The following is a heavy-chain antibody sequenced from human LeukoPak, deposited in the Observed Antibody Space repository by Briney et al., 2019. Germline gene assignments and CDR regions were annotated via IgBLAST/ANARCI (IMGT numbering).Heavy chain of an antibody. J-gene: IGHJ6*02. Sequence: GGSLRPSCAASGFTFSDYYMTWIRQAPGKGLEWVSYISSGGTTIYYADSVKGRFTISRDNAKNSLYLQMNSLRAEDTAVYYCARVYYYNMDVWGQGTTVAVSS. CDR2: ISSGGTTI. CDR3: ARVYYYNMDV. CDR1: GFTFSDYY. V-gene: IGHV3-11*01.